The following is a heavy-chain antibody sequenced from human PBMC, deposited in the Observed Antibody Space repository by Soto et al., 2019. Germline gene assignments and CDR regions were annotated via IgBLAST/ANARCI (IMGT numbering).Heavy chain of an antibody. V-gene: IGHV3-48*01. CDR1: GFTFNTYN. CDR3: ARDDYSYYDDSSGYHFDY. CDR2: ISDSSSTI. J-gene: IGHJ4*02. Sequence: PGGSLRLSCAASGFTFNTYNMNWVRQAPGKELEWVSYISDSSSTIHYADSVKGRFTISRDNAKNSLYLQMNSLRAEDTAVYYCARDDYSYYDDSSGYHFDYWGQGALVTVSS. D-gene: IGHD3-22*01.